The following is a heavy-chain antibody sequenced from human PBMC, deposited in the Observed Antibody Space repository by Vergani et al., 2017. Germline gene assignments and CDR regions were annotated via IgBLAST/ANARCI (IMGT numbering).Heavy chain of an antibody. CDR3: ANAGYCGGDCYSGRGGNWFDA. D-gene: IGHD2-21*02. V-gene: IGHV3-23*01. CDR2: ISGSGGST. Sequence: EVQLLESGGGLVQPGGSLRLSCAASGFTFSSYAMSWVRQAPGKGLEWVSAISGSGGSTYYADSVKGRFTISRDNSKNTLYLQMNSLRAEDTAVYYCANAGYCGGDCYSGRGGNWFDAGGEGTLVTVYS. CDR1: GFTFSSYA. J-gene: IGHJ5*02.